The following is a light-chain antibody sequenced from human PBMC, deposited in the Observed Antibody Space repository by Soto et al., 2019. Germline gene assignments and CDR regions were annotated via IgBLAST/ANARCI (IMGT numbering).Light chain of an antibody. CDR3: FSLTTFWTHV. Sequence: ALTQPASVSGSPGQSNTISCTGSSSDIGAYNYVSWFQQYPGKAPKLIISEVSNRLSGVSNRFSGSKSGTAASLTISGLQTEDEADYCCFSLTTFWTHVFGTGTNGTVL. CDR2: EVS. J-gene: IGLJ1*01. V-gene: IGLV2-14*01. CDR1: SSDIGAYNY.